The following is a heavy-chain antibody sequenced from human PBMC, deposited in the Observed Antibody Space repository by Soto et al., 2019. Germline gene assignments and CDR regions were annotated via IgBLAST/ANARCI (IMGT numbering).Heavy chain of an antibody. V-gene: IGHV3-7*05. J-gene: IGHJ5*02. CDR3: ARGPERFCSTGSCSFDP. D-gene: IGHD2-15*01. Sequence: PGGSLRLSCAASEFTLSSYWMSWVRQAPGKGLEWVANIKQDGSEKYYVDSVKGRFTVSRDNAKNSLYLEMNSLRAEDTAVYYCARGPERFCSTGSCSFDPWGQGTLVTVSS. CDR1: EFTLSSYW. CDR2: IKQDGSEK.